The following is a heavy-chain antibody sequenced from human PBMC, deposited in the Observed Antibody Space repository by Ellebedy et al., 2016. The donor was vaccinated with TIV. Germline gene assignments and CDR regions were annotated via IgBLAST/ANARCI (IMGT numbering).Heavy chain of an antibody. CDR1: GFNFRGYW. CDR2: IRQEGDEI. D-gene: IGHD4-17*01. Sequence: GESLKISCAASGFNFRGYWMTWVRQAPGKGLEWVAKIRQEGDEIYYVESVKGRFTISRDNAKSSLFLQMNSLRVEDTAVYYCARRASYGDYAVQVNPWFDPWGQGTLVTVSS. V-gene: IGHV3-7*01. J-gene: IGHJ5*02. CDR3: ARRASYGDYAVQVNPWFDP.